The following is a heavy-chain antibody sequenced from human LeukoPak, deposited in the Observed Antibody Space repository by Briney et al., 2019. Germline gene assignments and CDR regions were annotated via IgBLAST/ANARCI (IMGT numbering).Heavy chain of an antibody. D-gene: IGHD2-2*01. CDR1: GFTFSSYW. CDR2: IKQDGSEK. J-gene: IGHJ4*02. CDR3: ARGYCSSTSCYSYYFDY. Sequence: GGSLRLSCAAAGFTFSSYWMSWVRQAPGKGLEWVANIKQDGSEKYYVDSVKSRFTISRDNAKNSLYLQMNSLRAEDTAVYYCARGYCSSTSCYSYYFDYWRQGTLVTVSS. V-gene: IGHV3-7*04.